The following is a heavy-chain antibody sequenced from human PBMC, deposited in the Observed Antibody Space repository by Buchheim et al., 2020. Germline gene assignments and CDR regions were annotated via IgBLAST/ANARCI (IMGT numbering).Heavy chain of an antibody. D-gene: IGHD3-22*01. V-gene: IGHV3-30*02. CDR2: IRYDGSNK. Sequence: QVQLVESGGGVVQPGRSLRLSCAASGFTFSSYGMHWVRQAPGKGLEWVAFIRYDGSNKYYADSVKGRFTISRDNSKNKLYLQMNSLRAEDTAVYYCAKDQYYYDSSGDMDVWGQGTT. CDR3: AKDQYYYDSSGDMDV. J-gene: IGHJ6*02. CDR1: GFTFSSYG.